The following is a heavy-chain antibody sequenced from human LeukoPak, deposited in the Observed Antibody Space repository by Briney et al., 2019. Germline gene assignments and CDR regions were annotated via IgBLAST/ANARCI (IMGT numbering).Heavy chain of an antibody. CDR3: ARSHCRSSHCQTSMQMCCDAFDI. CDR2: ITNNGSRM. V-gene: IGHV3-11*04. Sequence: NPGGSLRLSCAASGFNFNDYYMTWIRQAPGKGLEWVSYITNNGSRMFYADGVKGRFTSSKDNANSLLYLQMNTLRAEDTGVYYCARSHCRSSHCQTSMQMCCDAFDIWGQGTMVTVSS. J-gene: IGHJ3*02. CDR1: GFNFNDYY. D-gene: IGHD2-2*01.